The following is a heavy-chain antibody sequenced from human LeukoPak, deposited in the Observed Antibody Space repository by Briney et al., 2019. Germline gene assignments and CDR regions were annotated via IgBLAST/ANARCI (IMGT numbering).Heavy chain of an antibody. CDR1: GFTFSSYS. CDR3: ARDLLSMGGDY. D-gene: IGHD2-15*01. V-gene: IGHV3-21*01. J-gene: IGHJ4*02. CDR2: ISSSSSYI. Sequence: PGGSLRLSCAASGFTFSSYSMNWVRQAPGKGLEWVSSISSSSSYIYYADSVKGRFTISRDNAKNSPYLQMNSLRAEDTAVYYCARDLLSMGGDYWGQGTLVTVSS.